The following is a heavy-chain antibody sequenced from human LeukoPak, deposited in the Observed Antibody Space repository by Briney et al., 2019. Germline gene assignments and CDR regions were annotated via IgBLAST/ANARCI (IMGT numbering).Heavy chain of an antibody. CDR3: AKEMDSSGYSVDY. D-gene: IGHD3-22*01. CDR1: GFTFSSYA. Sequence: AGSLRLSCAASGFTFSSYAMSWVRQAPGKGLEWVSAISGSAGSTYYADSVKGRFAISRDNSKNTLYLQMSSLRAEDTAVYYCAKEMDSSGYSVDYWGQGTLVTVSS. J-gene: IGHJ4*02. CDR2: ISGSAGST. V-gene: IGHV3-23*01.